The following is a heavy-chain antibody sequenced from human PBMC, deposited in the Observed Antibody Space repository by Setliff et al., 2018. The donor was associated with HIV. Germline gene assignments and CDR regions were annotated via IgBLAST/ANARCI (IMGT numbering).Heavy chain of an antibody. V-gene: IGHV3-30*01. Sequence: LRLSCVASGFTFSTFAVHWVRQAPGKGLEWVSVISYDGSRTYYADSVKGRFTISRDNSKNTLYLQVNSLRPEDTAVYYCARTASYGNSWYHWFDPWGQGTLVTVSS. J-gene: IGHJ5*02. CDR2: ISYDGSRT. CDR1: GFTFSTFA. D-gene: IGHD6-13*01. CDR3: ARTASYGNSWYHWFDP.